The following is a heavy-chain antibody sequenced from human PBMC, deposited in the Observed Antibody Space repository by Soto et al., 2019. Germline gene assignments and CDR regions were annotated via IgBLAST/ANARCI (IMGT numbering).Heavy chain of an antibody. CDR3: ARERVDCGGGTCYFTALQN. J-gene: IGHJ1*01. Sequence: ASVKVSCKASGYTFTGYYMHWVRQAPGQGLEWMGWINPSSGDTKYSQKFQGWVTMTRDTSATTAYMELSSLTSEDTAVYYCARERVDCGGGTCYFTALQNWGQGTLVTVSS. CDR1: GYTFTGYY. CDR2: INPSSGDT. D-gene: IGHD2-15*01. V-gene: IGHV1-2*04.